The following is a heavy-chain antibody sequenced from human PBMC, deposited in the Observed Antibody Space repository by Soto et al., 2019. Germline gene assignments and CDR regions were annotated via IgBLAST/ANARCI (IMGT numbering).Heavy chain of an antibody. V-gene: IGHV6-1*01. CDR2: TFYRTKWYN. J-gene: IGHJ6*02. Sequence: TLSLTCVISGDSVSSNSAGWNWLRQSPSRGLEWRGRTFYRTKWYNDYAVSLNGRISINAATSKKQSLLQLNSVTPEETAVYYCERAKNPDSEYYHGMDVWGQGTPVTVSS. CDR3: ERAKNPDSEYYHGMDV. D-gene: IGHD2-21*02. CDR1: GDSVSSNSAG.